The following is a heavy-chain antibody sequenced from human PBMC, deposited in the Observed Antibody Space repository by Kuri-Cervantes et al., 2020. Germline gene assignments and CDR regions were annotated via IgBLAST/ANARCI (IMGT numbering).Heavy chain of an antibody. D-gene: IGHD3-3*01. J-gene: IGHJ3*02. CDR1: GFTFSSYG. Sequence: GESLKISCAASGFTFSSYGMHWVRQAPGKGLEWVAVIWYDGSNKYYADSVKGRFTISRDNSKNSLYLQMNSLRAEDTAVYYCARAEIDFWSGYDNAFDIWGQGTMVTVSS. V-gene: IGHV3-33*01. CDR2: IWYDGSNK. CDR3: ARAEIDFWSGYDNAFDI.